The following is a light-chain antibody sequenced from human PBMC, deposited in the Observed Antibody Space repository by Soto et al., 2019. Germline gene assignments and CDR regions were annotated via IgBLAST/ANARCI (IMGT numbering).Light chain of an antibody. CDR1: QGISNY. CDR2: SAS. CDR3: LQRNRYPPT. V-gene: IGKV1-9*01. Sequence: DIQLTQSPSFLSASVGDRVTITCRASQGISNYLAWYQQKPGKAPELLVYSASTLQSGVPSRFSSRGSETAFRLPIGTLQPEDFVTYYCLQRNRYPPTFGAGTQVELK. J-gene: IGKJ4*01.